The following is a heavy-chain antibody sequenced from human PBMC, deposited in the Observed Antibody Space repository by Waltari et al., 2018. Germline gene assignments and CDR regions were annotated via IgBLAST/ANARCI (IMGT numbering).Heavy chain of an antibody. Sequence: EVQLVESGGGLIQPGGSLRLSCAPSGFSISGYWMHWVRLPPGKGLVWVSRIHSDGRSTSYVDSVGGRFTVSRDNAKNTVYLQMNSLRADDTGVYFCARDGLGSSHDYWGQVTLVTVSS. V-gene: IGHV3-74*01. CDR2: IHSDGRST. J-gene: IGHJ4*02. D-gene: IGHD6-6*01. CDR1: GFSISGYW. CDR3: ARDGLGSSHDY.